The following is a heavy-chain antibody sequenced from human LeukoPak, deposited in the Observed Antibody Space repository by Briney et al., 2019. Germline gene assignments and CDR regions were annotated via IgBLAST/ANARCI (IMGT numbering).Heavy chain of an antibody. V-gene: IGHV1-2*02. CDR3: AKEYSSGWSRFDY. D-gene: IGHD6-19*01. CDR1: GYTFTGYC. Sequence: GASVKVSCKASGYTFTGYCIHWVRQAPGQGLEWMGWINPNSGGTNYAQKFQGRVTMTRDTSISTAYMELSRLISDDTAVYYCAKEYSSGWSRFDYWGQGTLVTVSS. CDR2: INPNSGGT. J-gene: IGHJ4*02.